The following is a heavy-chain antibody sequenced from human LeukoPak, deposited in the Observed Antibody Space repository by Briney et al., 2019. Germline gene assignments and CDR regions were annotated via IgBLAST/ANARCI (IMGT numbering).Heavy chain of an antibody. CDR1: GGSISSSSYY. CDR2: IYYSGST. J-gene: IGHJ4*02. V-gene: IGHV4-39*01. CDR3: ARHSSGLEWLLPFDY. D-gene: IGHD3-3*01. Sequence: SETLSLTCTVSGGSISSSSYYWGWIRKPPGKGLERIGSIYYSGSTYYNPSLKSRVTISVDTSKNQFSLKLSSVTAADTAVYYCARHSSGLEWLLPFDYWGQGTLVTVSS.